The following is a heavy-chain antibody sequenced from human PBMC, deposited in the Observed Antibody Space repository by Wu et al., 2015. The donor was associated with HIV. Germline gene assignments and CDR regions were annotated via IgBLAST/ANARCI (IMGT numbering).Heavy chain of an antibody. J-gene: IGHJ4*02. CDR3: ARERVDYNSGGYRAHRGYYFDY. Sequence: QVQLVQSRAEVKKPGASVKVSCTAFGYTFINNFLHWVRRAPGQGPEWMGVINPRTDSTTYAQPFEGRFTMTRDTSKNTVYMELSSLRSEDTARYYCARERVDYNSGGYRAHRGYYFDYWGQGTLVIVSS. CDR2: INPRTDST. CDR1: GYTFINNF. D-gene: IGHD3-22*01. V-gene: IGHV1-46*01.